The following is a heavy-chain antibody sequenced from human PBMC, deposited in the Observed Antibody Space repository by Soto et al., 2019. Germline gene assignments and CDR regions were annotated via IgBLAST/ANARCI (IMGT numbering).Heavy chain of an antibody. V-gene: IGHV3-23*01. CDR1: GFTFSSFA. CDR3: AKDRSAAGTTVRFDP. J-gene: IGHJ5*02. CDR2: ISGSGTNT. Sequence: PGGSLRLSCAASGFTFSSFAMSWVRQAPGKGLEWVSSISGSGTNTYYADSVKGRFTISRDNSRNTLHLQMNSLRAEDTAVYYCAKDRSAAGTTVRFDPWGQGTLVTVSS. D-gene: IGHD1-1*01.